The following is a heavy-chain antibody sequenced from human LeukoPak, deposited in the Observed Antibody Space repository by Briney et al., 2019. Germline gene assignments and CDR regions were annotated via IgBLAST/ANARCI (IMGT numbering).Heavy chain of an antibody. CDR3: AKVIGRIVGATVFDY. D-gene: IGHD1-26*01. Sequence: GGSLRLSCAASGFTFSSYEMNWVRQAPGKGLEWVSYISSSGSTIYYAESVRGRFTISRDNSKSTLFLQMNSLRAEDTAVYYCAKVIGRIVGATVFDYWGQGTLVTVSS. CDR1: GFTFSSYE. CDR2: ISSSGSTI. V-gene: IGHV3-48*03. J-gene: IGHJ4*02.